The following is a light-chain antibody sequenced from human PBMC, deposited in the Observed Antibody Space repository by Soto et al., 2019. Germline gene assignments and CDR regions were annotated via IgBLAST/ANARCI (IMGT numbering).Light chain of an antibody. CDR3: SSYAGSNNSLYV. CDR1: SSDVGGYSY. CDR2: EVS. V-gene: IGLV2-8*01. J-gene: IGLJ1*01. Sequence: QSVLNRAPSAYGFPVDPVTITSTRTSSDVGGYSYVSWYQQHPGKAPKLMIYEVSKRPSGVPDRFSGSKSGNTASLTVSGLQAEDEADYYCSSYAGSNNSLYVFGTGTKVTVL.